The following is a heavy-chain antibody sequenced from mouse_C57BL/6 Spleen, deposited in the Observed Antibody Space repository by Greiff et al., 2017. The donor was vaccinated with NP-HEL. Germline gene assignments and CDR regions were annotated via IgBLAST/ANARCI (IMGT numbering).Heavy chain of an antibody. CDR3: ARNGGLYDGSPFDY. CDR2: IYPGDGDT. V-gene: IGHV1-82*01. D-gene: IGHD2-3*01. CDR1: GYAFSSSW. J-gene: IGHJ2*01. Sequence: QVQLQQSGPELVKPGASVKISCKASGYAFSSSWMNWVKQRPGKGLEWIGRIYPGDGDTNYNGKFKGKATLTADKSSSTAYMQLSSLTSEDSAVYFCARNGGLYDGSPFDYWGQGTTLTVSS.